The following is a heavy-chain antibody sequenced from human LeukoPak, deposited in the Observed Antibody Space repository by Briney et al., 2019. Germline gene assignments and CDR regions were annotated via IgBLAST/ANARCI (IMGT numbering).Heavy chain of an antibody. J-gene: IGHJ4*02. D-gene: IGHD1-26*01. CDR2: IYYSGST. Sequence: SETLSLTCTVSGGSISSNRYYWGWIRQPPGKGLEWIGSIYYSGSTYYNPSLKSRVTISVDTSKNQFSLKLSSVTAADTAVYYCARQQSGSYLVDFDYWGQGTLVTVSS. CDR3: ARQQSGSYLVDFDY. V-gene: IGHV4-39*01. CDR1: GGSISSNRYY.